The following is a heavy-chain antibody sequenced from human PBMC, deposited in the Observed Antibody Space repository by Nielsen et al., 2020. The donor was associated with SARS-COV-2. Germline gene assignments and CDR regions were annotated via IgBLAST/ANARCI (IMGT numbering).Heavy chain of an antibody. CDR3: TRDVYALNYYMDV. J-gene: IGHJ6*03. Sequence: GGSLRLSCAASGFTFSDYYMSWIRQAPGKGLEWISYISGSGSARYYADSVKGRFTVSRDNTKSSLYLQMTSLRVDDTATYFCTRDVYALNYYMDVWGRGTTVTVSS. V-gene: IGHV3-11*04. CDR1: GFTFSDYY. D-gene: IGHD5/OR15-5a*01. CDR2: ISGSGSAR.